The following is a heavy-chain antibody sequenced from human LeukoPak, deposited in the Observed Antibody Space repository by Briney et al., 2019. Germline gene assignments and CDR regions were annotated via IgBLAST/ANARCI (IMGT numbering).Heavy chain of an antibody. CDR2: TYYRSKWYI. D-gene: IGHD2-15*01. V-gene: IGHV6-1*01. Sequence: SQTLSLTCAISGDSVSSKSAAWDWIRQSPSRGLEWLRRTYYRSKWYIDYAGSVKSRITINPDTSKNQFSLQLNSVTPEDTAVYYCAREGGEYCSGGSCHYAFDIWGQGTVVTVSS. J-gene: IGHJ3*02. CDR1: GDSVSSKSAA. CDR3: AREGGEYCSGGSCHYAFDI.